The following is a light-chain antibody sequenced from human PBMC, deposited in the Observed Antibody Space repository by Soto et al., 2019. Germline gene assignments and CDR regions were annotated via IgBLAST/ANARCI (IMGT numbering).Light chain of an antibody. Sequence: EIVMTQSPATLSVSPGERATLSCRASQSVSSDLAWYQQKPGQAPRLLIYGAAIRATCIPARFSGSGSAPDFTLTISSLQCKDFAVYYCQQYISWTFGQGTKVEIK. J-gene: IGKJ1*01. CDR2: GAA. CDR3: QQYISWT. CDR1: QSVSSD. V-gene: IGKV3-15*01.